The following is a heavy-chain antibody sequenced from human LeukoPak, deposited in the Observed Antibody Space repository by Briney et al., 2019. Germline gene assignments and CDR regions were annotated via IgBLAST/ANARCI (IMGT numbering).Heavy chain of an antibody. CDR2: IKQDGSEK. J-gene: IGHJ3*02. D-gene: IGHD3-22*01. CDR1: GFTFTTYW. Sequence: PGGSLRLFCAASGFTFTTYWMSWVRQAPGQGLEWVANIKQDGSEKYYVDSVKGRFTISRDNSKNTLYLQMNSLRAEDTAVYYCAKDRTDLFPYYYDSSDFDIWGQGTMVTVSS. CDR3: AKDRTDLFPYYYDSSDFDI. V-gene: IGHV3-7*03.